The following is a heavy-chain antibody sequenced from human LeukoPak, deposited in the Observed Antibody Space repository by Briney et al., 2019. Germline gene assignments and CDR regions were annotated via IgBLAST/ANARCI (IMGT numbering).Heavy chain of an antibody. CDR3: ARDILTGYNNWFDP. Sequence: SETLSLTCNVSGGSIRGYYWSWIRQPPGKGLEWIGYIYSSGSTNYNPSLKSRVTMSVDTSKNQFSLKVRSVTAADTAVYYCARDILTGYNNWFDPWGQGTLVTVSS. D-gene: IGHD3-9*01. CDR1: GGSIRGYY. J-gene: IGHJ5*02. CDR2: IYSSGST. V-gene: IGHV4-59*12.